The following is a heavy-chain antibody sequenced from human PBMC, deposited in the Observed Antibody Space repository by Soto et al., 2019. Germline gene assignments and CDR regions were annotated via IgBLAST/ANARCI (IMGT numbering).Heavy chain of an antibody. D-gene: IGHD2-15*01. J-gene: IGHJ5*02. CDR3: ARVVVVAAHPANWFDP. CDR1: GGSISSYY. Sequence: PSETLSLTCTVSGGSISSYYWSWIRQPPGKGLECIGFIYYSGSTNYNPSLKSRVTISVDTSKNQFSLKLSSVTAADTAVYYCARVVVVAAHPANWFDPWGQGTLVTVSS. V-gene: IGHV4-59*01. CDR2: IYYSGST.